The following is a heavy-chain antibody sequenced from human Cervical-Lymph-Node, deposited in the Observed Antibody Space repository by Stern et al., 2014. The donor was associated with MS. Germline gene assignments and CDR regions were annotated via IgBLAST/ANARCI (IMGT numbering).Heavy chain of an antibody. J-gene: IGHJ4*02. V-gene: IGHV4-34*01. CDR3: ASRLQTNNYYRDK. CDR1: GGSFSGYF. CDR2: INHSGSS. D-gene: IGHD4-11*01. Sequence: QVQLQQWGAGLLKPSETLSLTCAVYGGSFSGYFWTWIRQSPGKGLEWIGEINHSGSSNYNPTLKSRVTVSVDTSKNQFSLKLNSVTAADTAVYYCASRLQTNNYYRDKWGQGILVTVSS.